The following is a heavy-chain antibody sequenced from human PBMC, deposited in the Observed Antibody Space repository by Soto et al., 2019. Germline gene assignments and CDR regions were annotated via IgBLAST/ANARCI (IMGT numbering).Heavy chain of an antibody. CDR2: IYWDDDK. D-gene: IGHD2-15*01. V-gene: IGHV2-5*02. J-gene: IGHJ4*02. CDR1: GFSLSTRGMS. Sequence: QITLKESGPPLVKPTQTLTLTCSFSGFSLSTRGMSVAWIRQPPGKALEWLALIYWDDDKRYSSSLKSRLTITKDTSKNQVVLTMTNMDPVDTATYYCAHVLGYCSGGSCYSGPSEYWGQGTLVTVSS. CDR3: AHVLGYCSGGSCYSGPSEY.